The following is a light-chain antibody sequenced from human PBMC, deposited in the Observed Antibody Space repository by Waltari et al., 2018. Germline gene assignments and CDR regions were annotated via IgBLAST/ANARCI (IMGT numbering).Light chain of an antibody. CDR1: KLGDKY. CDR3: QAWDSSRV. V-gene: IGLV3-1*01. Sequence: SYELTQPPSVSVSPGQTASITCSGDKLGDKYACWYQQKPGQSPVLVIYQDSKRPSGFPERFSGANSGNTATLTISGTQAMDEADYDCQAWDSSRVFGGGTKLTVL. CDR2: QDS. J-gene: IGLJ2*01.